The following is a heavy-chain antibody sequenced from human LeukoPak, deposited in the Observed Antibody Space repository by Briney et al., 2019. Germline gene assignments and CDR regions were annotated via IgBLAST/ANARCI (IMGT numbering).Heavy chain of an antibody. CDR2: INPNSGGT. D-gene: IGHD3-3*01. V-gene: IGHV1-2*02. CDR1: GCTFTGYY. Sequence: ASVKVSCKASGCTFTGYYMHWVRQAPGQGLEWMGWINPNSGGTNYAQKFQGRVTMTRDTSISTAYMELSRLRSDDTAVYYCARGITIFGVVIIGGLDYWGQGTLVTVSS. J-gene: IGHJ4*02. CDR3: ARGITIFGVVIIGGLDY.